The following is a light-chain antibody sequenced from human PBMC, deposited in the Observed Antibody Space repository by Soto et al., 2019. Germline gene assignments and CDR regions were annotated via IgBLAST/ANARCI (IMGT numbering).Light chain of an antibody. Sequence: QSVLTQPASVAGSPGQSITISCTGTSTDVGRYNLVSWYQQYPGKAPKLIIYEVSNRPSGVSNRFSGSKSGNTASMTVSGLQAEDEADYYCSSYTTINSWVFGGGTKVTVL. CDR1: STDVGRYNL. CDR3: SSYTTINSWV. J-gene: IGLJ3*02. CDR2: EVS. V-gene: IGLV2-14*01.